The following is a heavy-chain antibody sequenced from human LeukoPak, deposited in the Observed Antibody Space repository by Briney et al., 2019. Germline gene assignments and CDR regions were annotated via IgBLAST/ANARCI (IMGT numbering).Heavy chain of an antibody. J-gene: IGHJ4*02. D-gene: IGHD3-22*01. V-gene: IGHV1-18*01. Sequence: GASVKVSCKASGYTFTSYGISWVRQAPGQGLEWMGWISAYNGNTNYAQKLQGRVTMTTDTSTSTAYMELRSLRSDDTAAYYCARGEYYYDSSGYYYGMAGDYWGQGTLVTVSS. CDR2: ISAYNGNT. CDR3: ARGEYYYDSSGYYYGMAGDY. CDR1: GYTFTSYG.